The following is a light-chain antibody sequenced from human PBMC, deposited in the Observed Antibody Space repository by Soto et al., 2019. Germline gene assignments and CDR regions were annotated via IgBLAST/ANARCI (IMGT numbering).Light chain of an antibody. V-gene: IGLV1-47*01. CDR1: RSNIGSNY. CDR3: AAWDDSLSGVV. J-gene: IGLJ2*01. Sequence: QPVLTQPPSASGTPGQRITISCSGSRSNIGSNYVYWYQQLPGTAPKLLIYRNNQRPSGVPDRFSGSKSGTSASLAISGLRSEDEADYYCAAWDDSLSGVVFGGRTKVTVL. CDR2: RNN.